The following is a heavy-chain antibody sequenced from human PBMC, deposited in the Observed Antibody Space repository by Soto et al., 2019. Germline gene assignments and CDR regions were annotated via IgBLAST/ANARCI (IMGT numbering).Heavy chain of an antibody. V-gene: IGHV3-23*01. Sequence: EAQLLESGGGLVQPGGSLRLSCAASGFTFNTFALTWVRQAPEKGLEWVSSITVDGGSTYYVDSVRGRFTISRDYSKTTVNLQMNSLRAEDTAVYYCARGLYYYDSSGYYPEDYFDNWGQGTQVTVSS. D-gene: IGHD3-22*01. J-gene: IGHJ4*02. CDR2: ITVDGGST. CDR1: GFTFNTFA. CDR3: ARGLYYYDSSGYYPEDYFDN.